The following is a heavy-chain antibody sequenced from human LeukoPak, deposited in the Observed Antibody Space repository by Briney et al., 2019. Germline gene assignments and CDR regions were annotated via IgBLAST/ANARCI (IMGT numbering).Heavy chain of an antibody. D-gene: IGHD1/OR15-1a*01. CDR2: ISAYNGNT. CDR3: ARRRGTYYFDY. J-gene: IGHJ4*02. CDR1: GYTFTNYH. Sequence: VASVKVSCKASGYTFTNYHMHWVRQAPGQGLEWMGWISAYNGNTNYAQKLQGRVTMTTDTSTSTAYMELRSLRSDDTAVYYCARRRGTYYFDYWGQGTLVTVSS. V-gene: IGHV1-18*04.